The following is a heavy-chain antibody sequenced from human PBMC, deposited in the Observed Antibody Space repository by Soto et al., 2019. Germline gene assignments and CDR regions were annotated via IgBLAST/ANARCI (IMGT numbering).Heavy chain of an antibody. Sequence: PGGSLRLSCAASGFTFSSYAMHWVRQAPGKGLEWVAVISYDGSNKYYADSVKGRFTISRDNSKNTLYLQMNSLRAEDTAVYYCARGYCSGGSCYSLYSTRGAFDIWGQGTMVTVSS. D-gene: IGHD2-15*01. CDR1: GFTFSSYA. V-gene: IGHV3-30-3*01. CDR2: ISYDGSNK. J-gene: IGHJ3*02. CDR3: ARGYCSGGSCYSLYSTRGAFDI.